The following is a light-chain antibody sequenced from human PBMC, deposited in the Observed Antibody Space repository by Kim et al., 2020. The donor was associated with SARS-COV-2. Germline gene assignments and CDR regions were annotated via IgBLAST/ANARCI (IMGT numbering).Light chain of an antibody. Sequence: PGERATLSCRASQSISSNLAWYQQKPGQAPRLLIYAASTRATGIADRFSGSGSGTDFTLTISRLEPEDFAVYYCQQYRSSPLTFGGGTKVDI. CDR3: QQYRSSPLT. J-gene: IGKJ4*01. CDR2: AAS. V-gene: IGKV3-20*01. CDR1: QSISSN.